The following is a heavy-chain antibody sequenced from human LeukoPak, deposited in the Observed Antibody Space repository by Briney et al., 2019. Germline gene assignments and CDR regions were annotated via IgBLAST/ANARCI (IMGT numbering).Heavy chain of an antibody. CDR2: IYHSGST. Sequence: ASETLSLTCAVSGGSISSGGYSWSWIRQPPGKGLEWIGYIYHSGSTYYNPSLKSRVTISVDRSKNQFSLKLSSVTAADTAVYYCASGYSSGWYKNWGQGTLVTVSS. CDR1: GGSISSGGYS. V-gene: IGHV4-30-2*01. J-gene: IGHJ4*02. D-gene: IGHD6-19*01. CDR3: ASGYSSGWYKN.